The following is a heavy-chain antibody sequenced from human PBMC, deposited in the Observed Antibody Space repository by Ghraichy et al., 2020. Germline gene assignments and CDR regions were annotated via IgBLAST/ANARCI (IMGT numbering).Heavy chain of an antibody. CDR2: IIPIFGTA. J-gene: IGHJ3*02. CDR1: GGTFSSYA. Sequence: SVKVSCKASGGTFSSYAISWVRQAPGQGLEWMGGIIPIFGTANYAQKFQGRVTITADESTSTAYMELSNLRSEDTAVYYCARLYSSSSGRAFDIWGQGTMVIVSS. D-gene: IGHD6-6*01. V-gene: IGHV1-69*13. CDR3: ARLYSSSSGRAFDI.